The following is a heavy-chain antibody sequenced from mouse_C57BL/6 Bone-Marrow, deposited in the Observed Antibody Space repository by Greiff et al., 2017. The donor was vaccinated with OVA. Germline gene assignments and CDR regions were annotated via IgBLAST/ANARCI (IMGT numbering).Heavy chain of an antibody. J-gene: IGHJ3*01. CDR2: SNPSTGGT. V-gene: IGHV1-42*01. Sequence: VQLKESGPELVKPGASVKISCKASGYSFTGYYMNWVKQSPEKSLEWIGESNPSTGGTTYNQKFKAKATLTVDKSSSTAYMQLKSLTAEDSAVYYCARRWFAYWGQGTLVTVSA. CDR3: ARRWFAY. CDR1: GYSFTGYY.